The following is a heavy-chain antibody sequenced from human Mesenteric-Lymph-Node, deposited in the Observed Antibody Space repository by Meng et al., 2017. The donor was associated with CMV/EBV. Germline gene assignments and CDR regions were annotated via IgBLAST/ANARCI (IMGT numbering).Heavy chain of an antibody. CDR2: IYLDRGK. J-gene: IGHJ4*02. CDR1: WFSLCTRHVC. Sequence: FSWFSLCTRHVCFPWLRQPPAPALAWLALIYLDRGKHSRPSLPGRFTITKDTSIKQVVLTMTNMDPVDTAACSCAHKIDSVVHFDYWGQGTLVTVSS. CDR3: AHKIDSVVHFDY. V-gene: IGHV2-5*02. D-gene: IGHD2-15*01.